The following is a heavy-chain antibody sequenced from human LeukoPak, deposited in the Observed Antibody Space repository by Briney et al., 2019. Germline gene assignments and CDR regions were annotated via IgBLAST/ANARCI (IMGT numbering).Heavy chain of an antibody. CDR2: IYHSGST. Sequence: SQTLSLTCAVSGGSISSGGYSWSWIRQPPGKGLEWIGYIYHSGSTYYNPSLKSRVTISVDTSKNQFSLKLSSVTAADTAVYYCARGGYSGSYYGWFDPWGQGTLVTVSS. D-gene: IGHD1-26*01. V-gene: IGHV4-30-2*02. CDR3: ARGGYSGSYYGWFDP. CDR1: GGSISSGGYS. J-gene: IGHJ5*02.